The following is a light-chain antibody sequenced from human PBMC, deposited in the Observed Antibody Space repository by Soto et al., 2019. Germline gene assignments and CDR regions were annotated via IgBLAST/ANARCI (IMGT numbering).Light chain of an antibody. CDR2: EVS. J-gene: IGLJ2*01. CDR1: SSDVGGYNY. CDR3: QSYDSSLSGVV. V-gene: IGLV2-14*01. Sequence: QSALTQPASVSGSPGQSITISCTGTSSDVGGYNYVSWYQQHPGKAPKLMIYEVSYRPSGVPDRFSGSKSGTSASLAITGLQAEDEADYYCQSYDSSLSGVVFGGGTKLTVL.